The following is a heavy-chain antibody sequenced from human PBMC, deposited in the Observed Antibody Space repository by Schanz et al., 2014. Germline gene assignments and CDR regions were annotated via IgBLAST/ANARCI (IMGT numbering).Heavy chain of an antibody. CDR3: ARIGGSVFDY. V-gene: IGHV3-48*01. D-gene: IGHD3-10*01. CDR1: TFTFDHYA. J-gene: IGHJ4*02. CDR2: IGNGGVTI. Sequence: EVQLLESGGGLVQPGGSLRLSCSASTFTFDHYAMTWVRQAPGKGLEWVSYIGNGGVTIYYADSVKGRFTISRDNAKNSLYLQMNSLRAEDTAVYYCARIGGSVFDYWAQGTLVNVSS.